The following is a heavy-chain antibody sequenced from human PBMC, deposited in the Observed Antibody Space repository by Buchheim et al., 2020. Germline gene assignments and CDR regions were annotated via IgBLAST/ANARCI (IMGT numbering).Heavy chain of an antibody. Sequence: EVQLGESGGGLVQPGGSLRLSCAASGFTFSGYEMNWVRQAPGKGLEWISYISNSGGTIYYADSVRGRFTISRDNAQKSLYLRMNSLRGEATGLYYCASASASAATSCDGYDYGTFVWGQGTT. D-gene: IGHD5-12*01. J-gene: IGHJ6*02. CDR3: ASASASAATSCDGYDYGTFV. V-gene: IGHV3-48*03. CDR1: GFTFSGYE. CDR2: ISNSGGTI.